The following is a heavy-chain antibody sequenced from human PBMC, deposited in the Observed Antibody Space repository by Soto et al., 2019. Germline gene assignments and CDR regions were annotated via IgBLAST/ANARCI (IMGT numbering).Heavy chain of an antibody. V-gene: IGHV1-69*06. J-gene: IGHJ6*02. CDR3: ALSFDFWSGSYHYGMDV. CDR1: GGTFSSYA. CDR2: IIPIFGTA. D-gene: IGHD3-3*01. Sequence: SVKVSCKASGGTFSSYAISWVRQAPGQGLEWMGGIIPIFGTANYAQKFQGRVTITADKSTSTAYMELSSLRSEDTAVYYCALSFDFWSGSYHYGMDVWGQGTTVTVSS.